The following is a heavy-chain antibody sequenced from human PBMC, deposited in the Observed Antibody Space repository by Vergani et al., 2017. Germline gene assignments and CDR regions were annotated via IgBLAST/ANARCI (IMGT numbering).Heavy chain of an antibody. CDR3: AKVCRSEVAGTFGAFDI. Sequence: EVQLLESGGDLVQPGGSLRLSCAASGFTFLMHAMSWVRQAPGKGLEWVSTLSASDRRTHYADSVKGRFTISRDNSKNTLFLHMNSLRPEDTAVYYCAKVCRSEVAGTFGAFDIWGQGTMVTVSS. CDR2: LSASDRRT. V-gene: IGHV3-23*01. J-gene: IGHJ3*02. CDR1: GFTFLMHA. D-gene: IGHD6-19*01.